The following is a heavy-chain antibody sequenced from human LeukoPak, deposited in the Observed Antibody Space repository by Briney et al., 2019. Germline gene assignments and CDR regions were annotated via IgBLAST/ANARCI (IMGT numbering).Heavy chain of an antibody. V-gene: IGHV3-21*01. Sequence: GGSLRLSCAASGFTFSSYSMNWVRQAPGKGLEWVSSISSSSSYIYYADSVKGRFTISRDNAKNSLYLQMNSLRAEDTAVYYCARDRYSSSWPYYYYYMDVWGKGTTVTISS. CDR2: ISSSSSYI. CDR3: ARDRYSSSWPYYYYYMDV. D-gene: IGHD6-13*01. CDR1: GFTFSSYS. J-gene: IGHJ6*03.